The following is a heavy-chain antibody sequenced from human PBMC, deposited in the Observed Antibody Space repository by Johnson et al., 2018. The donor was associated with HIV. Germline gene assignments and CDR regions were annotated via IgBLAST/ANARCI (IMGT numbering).Heavy chain of an antibody. D-gene: IGHD3-22*01. CDR2: ISYDGSNK. V-gene: IGHV3-30*18. CDR3: AKEGYYYDSKNDAFDI. CDR1: GFTFSSYG. J-gene: IGHJ3*02. Sequence: VQLVESGGGVVQPGRSLRLSCAASGFTFSSYGMHWVRQAPGKGLEWVAVISYDGSNKYYADSVKGRFTISRDNSKNTLYLQMNSLRAEDTAVYYCAKEGYYYDSKNDAFDIWGQGTMVTVSS.